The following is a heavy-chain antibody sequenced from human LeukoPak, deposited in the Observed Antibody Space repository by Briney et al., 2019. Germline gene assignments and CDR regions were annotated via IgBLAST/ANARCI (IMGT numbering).Heavy chain of an antibody. J-gene: IGHJ4*02. Sequence: GGSLRLSCAASGFTFSSYAMSWVRQAPGKGLEWVSAISGSGGSTYYADSVKGRFTISRDNDKNSLYLQMNSLRPEDTAVYFCAAWFGEAYYFDYWGQGTLVTVSS. CDR2: ISGSGGST. CDR3: AAWFGEAYYFDY. D-gene: IGHD3-10*01. V-gene: IGHV3-23*01. CDR1: GFTFSSYA.